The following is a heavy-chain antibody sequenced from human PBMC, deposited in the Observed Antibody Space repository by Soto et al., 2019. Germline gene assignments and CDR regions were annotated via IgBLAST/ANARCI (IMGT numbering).Heavy chain of an antibody. Sequence: GASVKVSCKASGHTFTGYYMHWVRQAPGQGLEWMGWINPNSGGTNYAQKFQGRVTMTRDTSISTAYMELSRLRSDDTAVYYCARDRIAAAGTTHYYYYYYGMDVWGQGTTVTVSS. CDR1: GHTFTGYY. CDR3: ARDRIAAAGTTHYYYYYYGMDV. V-gene: IGHV1-2*02. D-gene: IGHD6-13*01. J-gene: IGHJ6*02. CDR2: INPNSGGT.